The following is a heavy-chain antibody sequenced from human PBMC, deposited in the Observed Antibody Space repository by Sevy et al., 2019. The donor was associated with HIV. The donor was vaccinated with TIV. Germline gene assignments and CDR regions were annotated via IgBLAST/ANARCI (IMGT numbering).Heavy chain of an antibody. CDR1: GYTFTSYG. V-gene: IGHV1-18*01. CDR2: ISAYNGNT. Sequence: ASVKVSCKASGYTFTSYGISWVRQAPGQGLEWMGWISAYNGNTNYAQKLQGRVTMTTDTSTSTAYMELRSLRSDDTAVYYWARELGDSSSGYYYPSYYYYYGMDVWGQGTTVTVSS. CDR3: ARELGDSSSGYYYPSYYYYYGMDV. J-gene: IGHJ6*02. D-gene: IGHD3-22*01.